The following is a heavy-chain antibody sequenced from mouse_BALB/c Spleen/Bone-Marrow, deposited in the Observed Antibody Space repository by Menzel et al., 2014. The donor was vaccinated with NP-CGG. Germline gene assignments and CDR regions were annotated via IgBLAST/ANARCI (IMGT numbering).Heavy chain of an antibody. V-gene: IGHV1-80*01. J-gene: IGHJ2*01. D-gene: IGHD2-3*01. Sequence: VQLQQSGAELVRPGSSVKISCKASGYAISSYWMNWVKQRPGQGLEWIGQIYPGDGDTNYNGKFEGKATPTADKPSSTAYMQISSLTSEDSAVYFCARGRGWYLDYWGQGTTLTVSS. CDR3: ARGRGWYLDY. CDR1: GYAISSYW. CDR2: IYPGDGDT.